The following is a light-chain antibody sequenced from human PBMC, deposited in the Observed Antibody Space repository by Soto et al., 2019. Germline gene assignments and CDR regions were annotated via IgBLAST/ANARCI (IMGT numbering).Light chain of an antibody. Sequence: QSALTQPASVSGSPGQSITISCTGTSSDVGGYNYVSWYQQHPGKAPKLMIYDVSNRPSGVSNRFSGSKSGNTASLTISGLQAEDEADYYCSSYTSSTFLVVFGGGTKLPS. CDR2: DVS. V-gene: IGLV2-14*01. CDR1: SSDVGGYNY. CDR3: SSYTSSTFLVV. J-gene: IGLJ2*01.